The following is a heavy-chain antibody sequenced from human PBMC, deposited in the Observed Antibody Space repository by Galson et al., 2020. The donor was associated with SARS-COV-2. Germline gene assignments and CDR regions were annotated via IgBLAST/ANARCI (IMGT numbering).Heavy chain of an antibody. D-gene: IGHD6-13*01. J-gene: IGHJ4*02. Sequence: GGSLRLSCAASGFTFDDFAMHWVRQAPGKGLEWVALISWDGDTTKYADSVKGRFIISRDNRKSSLYLQMKSLRPDDTAFYYCAKVAGGYSASWYEHFDCWGQGTLVSVSS. V-gene: IGHV3-43D*04. CDR1: GFTFDDFA. CDR2: ISWDGDTT. CDR3: AKVAGGYSASWYEHFDC.